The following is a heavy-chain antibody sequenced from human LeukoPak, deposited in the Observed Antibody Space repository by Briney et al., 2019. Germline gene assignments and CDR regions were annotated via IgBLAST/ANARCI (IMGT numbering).Heavy chain of an antibody. CDR3: ASLDTAHPSGVY. CDR1: TFTFTPGW. D-gene: IGHD5-18*01. Sequence: GGSLRLSCEASTFTFTPGWMSWVRQAPGKGLEWVAMIKRDGGEKYYVDSVKGRFTVSRDNAKKSLYLQMDSLRDEDTAVYYCASLDTAHPSGVYWGQGTLVTVSS. J-gene: IGHJ4*02. CDR2: IKRDGGEK. V-gene: IGHV3-7*01.